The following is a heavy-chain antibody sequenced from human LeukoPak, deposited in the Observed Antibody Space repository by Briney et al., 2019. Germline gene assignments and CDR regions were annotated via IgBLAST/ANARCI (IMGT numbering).Heavy chain of an antibody. CDR2: IYYSGST. CDR3: ARDAKTGTTDY. CDR1: GGSISSYY. J-gene: IGHJ4*02. V-gene: IGHV4-59*12. Sequence: PSETLSLTCTVSGGSISSYYWSWIRQPPGKGLEWIGYIYYSGSTNYNPSLKSRVTMSVDTSKNQFSLKLSSVTAADTAVYYCARDAKTGTTDYWGQGTLVTVSS. D-gene: IGHD1-1*01.